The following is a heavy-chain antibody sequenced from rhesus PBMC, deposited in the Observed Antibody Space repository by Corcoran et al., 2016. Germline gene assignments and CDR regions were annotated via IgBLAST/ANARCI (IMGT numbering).Heavy chain of an antibody. D-gene: IGHD2-33*01. V-gene: IGHV6-1*01. Sequence: QVQLQESGPGLVKPSQTLSLTCAISGDSVSSNSATWNWTRPAPTRGREWLGRTYCESKRNNDYAQSMQNQIRINPCTSKNQFSLQLNSVTPDDMAVYYCARSGQLYDYWGQGVLVTVSS. CDR2: TYCESKRNN. CDR1: GDSVSSNSAT. CDR3: ARSGQLYDY. J-gene: IGHJ4*01.